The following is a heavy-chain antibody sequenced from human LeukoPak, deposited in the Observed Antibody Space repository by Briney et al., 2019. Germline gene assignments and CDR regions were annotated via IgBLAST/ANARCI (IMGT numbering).Heavy chain of an antibody. CDR1: GFTFSSSV. CDR3: ARDHPTYYGSGSDY. V-gene: IGHV3-23*01. Sequence: PGGSLRLSCAASGFTFSSSVMSWVRQAPGRGLEWVSTFSGYSSSTYYADSVKGRFAISRDNSKNTLYLQMNSLRAEDTAVYYCARDHPTYYGSGSDYWGQGTLVTVSS. CDR2: FSGYSSST. J-gene: IGHJ4*02. D-gene: IGHD3-10*01.